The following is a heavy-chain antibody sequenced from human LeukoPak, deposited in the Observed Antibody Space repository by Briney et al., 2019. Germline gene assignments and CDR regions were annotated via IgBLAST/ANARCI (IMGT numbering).Heavy chain of an antibody. V-gene: IGHV4-34*01. CDR2: INHSGST. CDR1: GGSFSGYY. D-gene: IGHD2-15*01. CDR3: ARDRGVDGFDS. Sequence: PSETLSLTCAVYGGSFSGYYWSWIRQPPGKGLEWIGEINHSGSTNYNPSLKSRVTIPVDTSNNQFSLKLTSVTAADTGVYYCARDRGVDGFDSWGQGTLVTVSS. J-gene: IGHJ4*02.